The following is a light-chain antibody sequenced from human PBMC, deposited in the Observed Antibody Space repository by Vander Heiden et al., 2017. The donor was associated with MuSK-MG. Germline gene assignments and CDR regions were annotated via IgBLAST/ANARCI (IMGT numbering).Light chain of an antibody. J-gene: IGKJ4*01. CDR3: QQSYSTPLT. CDR1: QSISSY. CDR2: AAP. V-gene: IGKV1-39*01. Sequence: DIQMTQSPSSLSASVGDRVTITCRASQSISSYLNWYQQKPGKAPKLLIYAAPSLQSGVPSRFSGSGSGTDFTLTISCLQPEDFATYYCQQSYSTPLTFGGGTKVEIK.